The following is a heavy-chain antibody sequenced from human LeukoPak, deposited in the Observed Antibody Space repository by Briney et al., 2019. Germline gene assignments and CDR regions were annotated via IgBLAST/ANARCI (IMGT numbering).Heavy chain of an antibody. D-gene: IGHD3-22*01. V-gene: IGHV1-18*01. Sequence: ASVKVSCKASGCTFTSYGISWVRQAPGQGLEWMGWISAYNGNTNYAQKLQGRVTMTTDTSTSTAYMELRSLRSDDTAVYYCARVGASSGYYYFDYWGQGTLVTVSS. CDR3: ARVGASSGYYYFDY. CDR2: ISAYNGNT. CDR1: GCTFTSYG. J-gene: IGHJ4*02.